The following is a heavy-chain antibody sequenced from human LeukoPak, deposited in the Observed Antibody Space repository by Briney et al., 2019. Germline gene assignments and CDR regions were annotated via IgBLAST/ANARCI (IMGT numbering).Heavy chain of an antibody. J-gene: IGHJ4*02. CDR2: ISSSSSYI. CDR1: GFTFSSYS. CDR3: ARRVPTASHFDY. V-gene: IGHV3-21*01. Sequence: PGGSLRLSCAASGFTFSSYSMNWVRQAPGKGLEWVSSISSSSSYIYYADSVKGRFTISRDNAKNSLYLQMNSLRAEDTAVYYCARRVPTASHFDYWGQGTLVTVSS. D-gene: IGHD2-2*01.